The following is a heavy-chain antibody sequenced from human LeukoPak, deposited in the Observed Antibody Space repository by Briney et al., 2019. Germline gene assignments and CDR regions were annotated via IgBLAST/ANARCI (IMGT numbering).Heavy chain of an antibody. CDR1: GFTFDDYG. D-gene: IGHD3-22*01. CDR3: AKPYDSSGYYFPYYDY. Sequence: GRSLRLSCAASGFTFDDYGMSWVRQAPGKGLEWVSGIKWNGGSTSYADSVKGRFTISRDNAKNSLYLQMNSLRAEDTAVYYCAKPYDSSGYYFPYYDYWGQGTLVTVSS. CDR2: IKWNGGST. J-gene: IGHJ4*02. V-gene: IGHV3-20*04.